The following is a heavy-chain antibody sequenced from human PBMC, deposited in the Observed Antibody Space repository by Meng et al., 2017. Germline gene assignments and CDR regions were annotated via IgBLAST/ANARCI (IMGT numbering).Heavy chain of an antibody. CDR1: GYTFTSYA. D-gene: IGHD1-1*01. J-gene: IGHJ4*02. Sequence: GQLVQSGAEVEEPGASVKVSCKASGYTFTSYAMHWVRQAPGQSLEWMGWLNAGNGDTKYSQKFQGRVTITRDSSASTAYMELSSLRSEDTAVYYCAREGLGLVQLERHYYFDYWGQGTLVTVSS. CDR2: LNAGNGDT. V-gene: IGHV1-3*01. CDR3: AREGLGLVQLERHYYFDY.